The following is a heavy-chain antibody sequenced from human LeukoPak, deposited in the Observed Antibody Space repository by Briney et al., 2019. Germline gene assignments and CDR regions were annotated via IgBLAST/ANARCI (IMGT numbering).Heavy chain of an antibody. CDR1: GFTVSSNY. CDR2: IYSGGST. CDR3: AREGEDYYDSSGYYFDY. Sequence: GGSLRLSCAASGFTVSSNYMSWVRQATGKGLDWVSVIYSGGSTYYADSVKGRFTISRDKSKNTLYLQINSLRAEDTAVYYCAREGEDYYDSSGYYFDYWGQGTLVTVSS. J-gene: IGHJ4*02. V-gene: IGHV3-53*01. D-gene: IGHD3-22*01.